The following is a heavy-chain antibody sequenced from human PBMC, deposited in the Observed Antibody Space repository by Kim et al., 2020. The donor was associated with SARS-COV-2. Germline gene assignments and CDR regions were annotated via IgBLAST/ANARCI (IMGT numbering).Heavy chain of an antibody. CDR1: GYTFSAYV. V-gene: IGHV7-4-1*02. CDR3: AKSRMFDQ. J-gene: IGHJ4*02. CDR2: VNGNTGSP. Sequence: ASVKVSCKTSGYTFSAYVVNWVRQAPGQGLEFMGWVNGNTGSPTYAQGFTGRFVFSADTSISTAYLEINNLKPEDTAVYYCAKSRMFDQWGQGTLVTVSS.